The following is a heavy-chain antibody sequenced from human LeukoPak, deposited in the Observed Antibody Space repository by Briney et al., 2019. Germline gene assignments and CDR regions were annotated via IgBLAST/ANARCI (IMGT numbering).Heavy chain of an antibody. CDR3: ARPGIAAAGDAFDI. D-gene: IGHD6-13*01. CDR2: INHSGST. J-gene: IGHJ3*02. Sequence: PSETLSLTCAVYGGSFSGYYWSWIRQPPGKGLEWMGEINHSGSTNYNPSLKSRVTISVDTSKNQFSLKLSSVTAADTAVYYCARPGIAAAGDAFDIWGQGTMVTVSS. V-gene: IGHV4-34*01. CDR1: GGSFSGYY.